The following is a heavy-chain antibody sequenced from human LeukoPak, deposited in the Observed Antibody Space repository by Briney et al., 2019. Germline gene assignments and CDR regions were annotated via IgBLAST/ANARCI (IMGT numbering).Heavy chain of an antibody. CDR3: ARAHLFTVMDPPNDY. Sequence: VASVKVSCKASGGTFSSYAFSWVRQAPGQGLEWMGIINPSGGSTSYAQKFQGRVTMTRDTSTSTVYMELSSLRSEDTAVYYCARAHLFTVMDPPNDYWGQGTLVTVSS. D-gene: IGHD4-17*01. V-gene: IGHV1-46*01. CDR2: INPSGGST. J-gene: IGHJ4*02. CDR1: GGTFSSYA.